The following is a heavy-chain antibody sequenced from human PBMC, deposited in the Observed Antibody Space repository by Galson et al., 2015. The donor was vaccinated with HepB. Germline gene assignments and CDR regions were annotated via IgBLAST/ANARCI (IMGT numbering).Heavy chain of an antibody. J-gene: IGHJ6*02. CDR3: AKGGELLREYYYYGMDV. CDR2: ISWNGGSI. CDR1: GFTFDDYA. Sequence: SLRLSCAASGFTFDDYAMHWVRQAPGKGLEWVSGISWNGGSIGYADSVKGRFTISRDNAKNSLYLQMNSLRAEDTALYYCAKGGELLREYYYYGMDVWGQGTTVTVSS. D-gene: IGHD1-26*01. V-gene: IGHV3-9*01.